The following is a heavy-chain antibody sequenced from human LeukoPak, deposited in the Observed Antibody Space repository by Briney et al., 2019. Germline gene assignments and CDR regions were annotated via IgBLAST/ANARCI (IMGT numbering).Heavy chain of an antibody. CDR2: ISSSSSYI. V-gene: IGHV3-21*01. D-gene: IGHD6-13*01. Sequence: GGSLRLSCAASGFTFSSYSMNWVRQAPGKGLEWVSSISSSSSYIYYADSVKGRFTISRDNAKKSLYLQMNSLRAEDTAVYYCARGPGIAAAGGDFDYWGQGTLVTVSS. J-gene: IGHJ4*02. CDR1: GFTFSSYS. CDR3: ARGPGIAAAGGDFDY.